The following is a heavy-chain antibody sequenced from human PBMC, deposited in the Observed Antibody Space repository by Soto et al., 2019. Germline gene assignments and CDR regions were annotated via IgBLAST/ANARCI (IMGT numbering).Heavy chain of an antibody. D-gene: IGHD6-19*01. Sequence: QVQLVESGGGAVQPGRSLRLSCAASGFTFSRYALHWVRQAPGKGLEWVAVISYDGNNKYYADSVKGRFTISRDNSKNTLYLQMDSLRPEDTATYYRANAVAGAHFDSWGQGTLVTVSS. CDR1: GFTFSRYA. V-gene: IGHV3-30-3*01. J-gene: IGHJ4*02. CDR3: ANAVAGAHFDS. CDR2: ISYDGNNK.